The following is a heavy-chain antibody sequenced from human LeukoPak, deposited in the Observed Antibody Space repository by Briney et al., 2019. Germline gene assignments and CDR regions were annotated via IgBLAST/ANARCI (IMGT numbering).Heavy chain of an antibody. CDR3: AKDGSRIAVAGTGNY. V-gene: IGHV3-9*01. CDR2: ISWNSGSI. D-gene: IGHD6-19*01. J-gene: IGHJ4*02. CDR1: GFTFDDYA. Sequence: GGSLRLSCAASGFTFDDYAMHWVRQAPGKGLEWVSGISWNSGSIGYADSVKGRFTISRDNAKNSLYLQMNSLRAEDTAVYYCAKDGSRIAVAGTGNYWGQGTLVTVSS.